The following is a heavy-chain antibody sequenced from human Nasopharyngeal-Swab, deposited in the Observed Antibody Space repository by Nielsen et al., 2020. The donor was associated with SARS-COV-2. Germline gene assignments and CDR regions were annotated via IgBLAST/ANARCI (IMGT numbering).Heavy chain of an antibody. J-gene: IGHJ4*02. CDR2: IYYSGST. Sequence: WIRQPPGKGLEWIGYIYYSGSTNYNPSLKSRVTISVDTSKNQFSLKLSSVTAADTAVYYCARDGGPAYYFDYWGQGTRVTVSS. V-gene: IGHV4-59*01. D-gene: IGHD3-16*01. CDR3: ARDGGPAYYFDY.